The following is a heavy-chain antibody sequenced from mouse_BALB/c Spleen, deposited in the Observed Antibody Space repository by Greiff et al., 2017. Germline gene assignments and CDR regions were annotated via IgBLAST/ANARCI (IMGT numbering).Heavy chain of an antibody. V-gene: IGHV14-1*02. Sequence: EVQLVESGAELVRPGALVKLSCKASGFNIKDYYMHWVKQRPEQGLEWIGWIDPENGNTIYDPKFQGKASITADTSSNTAYLQLSSLTSEDTAVYYCASLYDGLNYAMDYWGQGTSVTVSS. D-gene: IGHD2-1*01. CDR2: IDPENGNT. CDR1: GFNIKDYY. J-gene: IGHJ4*01. CDR3: ASLYDGLNYAMDY.